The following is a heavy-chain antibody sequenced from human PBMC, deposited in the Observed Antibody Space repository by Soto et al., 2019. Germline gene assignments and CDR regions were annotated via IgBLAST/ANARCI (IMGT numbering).Heavy chain of an antibody. Sequence: EVQLVESGGGLVQPGGSLRLSCAASGFTVSSNYMSWVRQAPGKGLEWVSVIYSGGSTYYADSVKGRFTISRDKSKNTLYLQMNSLRAEDTAVYYCAREYSSSSLDYWGQGTLVTVSS. J-gene: IGHJ4*02. D-gene: IGHD6-6*01. CDR2: IYSGGST. CDR1: GFTVSSNY. V-gene: IGHV3-66*01. CDR3: AREYSSSSLDY.